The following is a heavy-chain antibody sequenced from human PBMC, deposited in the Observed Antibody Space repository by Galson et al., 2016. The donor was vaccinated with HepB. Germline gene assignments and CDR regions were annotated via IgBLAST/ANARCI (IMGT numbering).Heavy chain of an antibody. D-gene: IGHD5-24*01. CDR3: ARGTLDDNYLYYGLDV. J-gene: IGHJ6*02. Sequence: TLSLTCPVSGDSLSNSDSYWSWLRQTPGQGLEWLGYTYYGGSTYENPSLRSRLRMSVDMSKNHFSLRLSSVTAADTAVYYRARGTLDDNYLYYGLDVWGQGTPVTVSS. CDR1: GDSLSNSDSY. CDR2: TYYGGST. V-gene: IGHV4-30-4*01.